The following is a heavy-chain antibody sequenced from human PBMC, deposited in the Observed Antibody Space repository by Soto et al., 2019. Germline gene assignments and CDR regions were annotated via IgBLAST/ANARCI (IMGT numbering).Heavy chain of an antibody. D-gene: IGHD1-7*01. CDR3: AREGGTGTTEYYFDY. CDR1: GFTFSSYS. V-gene: IGHV3-21*01. CDR2: ISSSSSYI. J-gene: IGHJ4*02. Sequence: GGSLRLSCAASGFTFSSYSMNWVRQAPGKGLEWVSSISSSSSYIYYADSVKGRFTISRDNAKNSLYLQMNSLRAEDTAVYYCAREGGTGTTEYYFDYWGQGTLVTVSS.